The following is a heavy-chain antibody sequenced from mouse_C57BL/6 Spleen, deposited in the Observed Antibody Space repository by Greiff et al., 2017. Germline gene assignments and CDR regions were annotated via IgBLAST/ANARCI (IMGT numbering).Heavy chain of an antibody. CDR3: ARKIYYYGSSYDWYFDV. D-gene: IGHD1-1*01. J-gene: IGHJ1*03. CDR2: IDPSDSST. CDR1: GYTFTSYW. V-gene: IGHV1-69*01. Sequence: QVQLQQSGAELVMPGASVKLSCKASGYTFTSYWMHWVKQRPGQGLEWIGEIDPSDSSTNYNQKFKGKSTLTVDKSSSTADMQLSSLTSVDSAVYYCARKIYYYGSSYDWYFDVWCTGTTVTVSS.